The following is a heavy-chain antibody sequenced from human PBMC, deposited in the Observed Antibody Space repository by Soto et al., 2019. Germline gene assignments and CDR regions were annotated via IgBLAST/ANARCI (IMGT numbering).Heavy chain of an antibody. CDR2: ISYDGSNK. CDR3: AKGLTETYYYYYYMDV. Sequence: GGSLRLSCAASGFTFSSYGMHWVRQAPGKGLEWVAVISYDGSNKYYADSVKGRFTISRDNSKNTLYLQMNSLRAEDTAVYYCAKGLTETYYYYYYMDVWGKGTTVTVSS. D-gene: IGHD2-21*02. J-gene: IGHJ6*03. V-gene: IGHV3-30*18. CDR1: GFTFSSYG.